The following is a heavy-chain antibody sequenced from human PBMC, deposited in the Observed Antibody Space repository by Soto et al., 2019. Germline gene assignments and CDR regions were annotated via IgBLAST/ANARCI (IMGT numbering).Heavy chain of an antibody. V-gene: IGHV2-5*02. CDR3: AHRPDEGYFKH. Sequence: KESGPTLVKPTQTLTLTCTFSGFSLSTSGVGVGWIRQPPGKALEWLALIHWDDDRHYSPSLKSRLTIIKDTSKNQVVLTMVNMDPVDTATYFCAHRPDEGYFKHWGPGSLVTVSS. CDR2: IHWDDDR. CDR1: GFSLSTSGVG. J-gene: IGHJ1*01.